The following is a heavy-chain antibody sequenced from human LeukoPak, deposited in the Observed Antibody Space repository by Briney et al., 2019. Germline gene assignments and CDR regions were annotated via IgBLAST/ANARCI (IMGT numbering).Heavy chain of an antibody. Sequence: ASVKVSCKASGGAFSSYAISWVREAPGQGLEWMVRIIPIFGTANYAQKFQGRVTITTDESTSTAYMELSSLRSEDRAVYYCATHKSSSWRNNWFDPWGQGTLVTVSS. CDR1: GGAFSSYA. CDR3: ATHKSSSWRNNWFDP. J-gene: IGHJ5*02. V-gene: IGHV1-69*05. CDR2: IIPIFGTA. D-gene: IGHD6-13*01.